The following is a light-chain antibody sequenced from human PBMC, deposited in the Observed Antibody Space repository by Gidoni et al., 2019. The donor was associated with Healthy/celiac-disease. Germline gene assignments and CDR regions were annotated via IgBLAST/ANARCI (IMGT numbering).Light chain of an antibody. Sequence: QSALTQPASVSGSPGQSITISCTGTSRDVGSYNLVSWYQQHPGKAPKLRIYEVSKRPSGGSNRFSGSKSGNTASLTISGLQAEDEADYYCCSYAGSSTFGVFGGGTKLTVL. CDR1: SRDVGSYNL. V-gene: IGLV2-23*02. J-gene: IGLJ2*01. CDR3: CSYAGSSTFGV. CDR2: EVS.